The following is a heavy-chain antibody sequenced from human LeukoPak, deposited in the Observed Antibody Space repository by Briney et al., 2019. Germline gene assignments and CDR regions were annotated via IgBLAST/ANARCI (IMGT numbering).Heavy chain of an antibody. CDR1: GGSISSSSYY. Sequence: PSETLSLTCTVSGGSISSSSYYWGWIRQPPGKGLEWIGSIYYSGSTYYNPSLKSRVTISIDTSRNQFSLKLSSVTAADTAVYYCARSRPNSITIFGVVGNFDSGGFDYWGQGTLVTVSS. CDR2: IYYSGST. CDR3: ARSRPNSITIFGVVGNFDSGGFDY. V-gene: IGHV4-39*07. J-gene: IGHJ4*02. D-gene: IGHD3-3*01.